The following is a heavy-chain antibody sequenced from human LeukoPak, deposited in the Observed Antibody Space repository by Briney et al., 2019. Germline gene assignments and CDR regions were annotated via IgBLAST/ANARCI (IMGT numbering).Heavy chain of an antibody. CDR2: IYYSRCT. D-gene: IGHD4/OR15-4a*01. Sequence: PSETLSLTCIVSGCTISDFCLTWIRQPPGKGPEWIGSIYYSRCTSGRSYYNPTLKSRVTISVDSYKKQFSLKLASVTAADAAVYYRVRENGVADDKATMAKFSKTQVKYYYYMDVWGKGTTVTVSS. CDR1: GCTISDFC. J-gene: IGHJ6*03. V-gene: IGHV4-59*01. CDR3: VRENGVADDKATMAKFSKTQVKYYYYMDV.